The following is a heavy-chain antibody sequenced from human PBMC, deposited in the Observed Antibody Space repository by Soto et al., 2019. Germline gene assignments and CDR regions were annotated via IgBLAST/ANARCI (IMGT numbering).Heavy chain of an antibody. D-gene: IGHD4-17*01. CDR3: ARDRIRWDVSTVTTYYCDVMDV. Sequence: ASVKVSCKASGYTFTTYAIHWVRQAPGQGLEWIGWINAGNGNTEFSERFRGRVTITRDTSASTAYMELSSLRSEDTAVYYCARDRIRWDVSTVTTYYCDVMDVWGQGTTVTGSS. V-gene: IGHV1-3*01. J-gene: IGHJ6*02. CDR2: INAGNGNT. CDR1: GYTFTTYA.